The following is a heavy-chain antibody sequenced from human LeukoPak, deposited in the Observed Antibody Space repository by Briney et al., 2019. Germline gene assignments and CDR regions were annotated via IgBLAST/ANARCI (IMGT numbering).Heavy chain of an antibody. CDR2: INPNSGGT. CDR3: ARDHRTMVRGVITY. D-gene: IGHD3-10*01. J-gene: IGHJ4*02. Sequence: GASVKVSCKASGYTFTGYYMHWVRQAPGQGLEWMGWINPNSGGTNYAQKFQGRVTMTRDTSTSTAYMELSRLRSDDTAVYYYARDHRTMVRGVITYWGQGTLVTVSS. CDR1: GYTFTGYY. V-gene: IGHV1-2*02.